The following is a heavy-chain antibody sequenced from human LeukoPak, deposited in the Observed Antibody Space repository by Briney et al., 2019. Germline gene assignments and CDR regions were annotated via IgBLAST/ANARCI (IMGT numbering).Heavy chain of an antibody. V-gene: IGHV3-23*01. J-gene: IGHJ4*02. D-gene: IGHD3-22*01. CDR2: ISGSGGST. Sequence: GGSLRLSCAASGFTFSSYAMSWVRQAPGKGLEWVSAISGSGGSTYYADSVKGRFTISRDNSKNTLYLQMNSLRAEDTAVYYCAKVRIGNDSSGYYYPLDYWGQGTLVTVSS. CDR3: AKVRIGNDSSGYYYPLDY. CDR1: GFTFSSYA.